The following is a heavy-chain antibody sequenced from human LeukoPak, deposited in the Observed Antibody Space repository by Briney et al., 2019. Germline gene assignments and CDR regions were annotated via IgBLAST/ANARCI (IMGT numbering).Heavy chain of an antibody. CDR2: ITASGTAM. CDR3: ARDRLYFRPSSWYRGFDY. CDR1: GFTFSSYS. V-gene: IGHV3-48*02. Sequence: GGSLRLSCAASGFTFSSYSMNWVRQAPGKGLEWVSHITASGTAMFYADSVKGRFTISRDNAKNSLYLQMNSLRDEDTAVYYCARDRLYFRPSSWYRGFDYWGQGTLVTVSS. J-gene: IGHJ4*02. D-gene: IGHD6-13*01.